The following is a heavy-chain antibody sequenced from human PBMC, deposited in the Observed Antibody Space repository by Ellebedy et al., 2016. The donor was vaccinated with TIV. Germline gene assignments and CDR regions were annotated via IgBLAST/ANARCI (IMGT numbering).Heavy chain of an antibody. CDR1: EFTFTNYA. J-gene: IGHJ3*02. CDR3: ARAGIGAYDI. Sequence: ASVKVSCKASEFTFTNYAFHWVRQAPGQRLEWMGWINAGNGYTKYSLKFQGRVTITRDTSASTAYMELSNLTSEDTAVFYCARAGIGAYDIWGQGTIITVSS. V-gene: IGHV1-3*01. CDR2: INAGNGYT. D-gene: IGHD2-15*01.